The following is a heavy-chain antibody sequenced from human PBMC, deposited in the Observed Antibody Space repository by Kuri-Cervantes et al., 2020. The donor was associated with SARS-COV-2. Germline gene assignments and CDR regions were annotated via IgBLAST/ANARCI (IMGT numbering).Heavy chain of an antibody. CDR3: ARGWTTVTTPYFDY. CDR1: GGSISSGDYY. D-gene: IGHD4-11*01. Sequence: SCTVSGGSISSGDYYWSWIRQPPGKGLEWVGYIYYSGSTYYNPSLKSRVTISADTSKNQFSLKLSSVTAADTAVYYCARGWTTVTTPYFDYWGQGTLVTVSS. V-gene: IGHV4-30-4*08. J-gene: IGHJ4*02. CDR2: IYYSGST.